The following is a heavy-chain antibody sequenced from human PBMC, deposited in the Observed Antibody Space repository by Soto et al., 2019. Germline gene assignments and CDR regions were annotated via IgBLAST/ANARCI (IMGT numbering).Heavy chain of an antibody. V-gene: IGHV5-51*01. CDR2: IYPGDSDT. J-gene: IGHJ6*02. CDR1: GYSFTIYW. CDR3: ARHPYGDYDAMYV. D-gene: IGHD4-17*01. Sequence: GESLKISCKGSGYSFTIYWIGWVRQMPGKGLEWMGIIYPGDSDTRYSPSFQGQVTISVDKSVSTAYLQWSSLKASDTAMYYRARHPYGDYDAMYVWGQGTTVTVSS.